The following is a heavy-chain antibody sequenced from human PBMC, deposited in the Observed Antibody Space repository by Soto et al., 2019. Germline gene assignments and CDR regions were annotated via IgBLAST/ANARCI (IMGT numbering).Heavy chain of an antibody. J-gene: IGHJ5*02. Sequence: QVQLQQWGAGLLKPSETLSLTCAVYGGSFSGYYWSWIRQPPGKGLEWIGEINHSGSTNYNPSLKSRVTISVDTSKNQFSLKLSSVTAADTAVYCCARRKHIVVVVAASTNWFDPWGQGTLVTVSS. D-gene: IGHD2-15*01. CDR2: INHSGST. V-gene: IGHV4-34*01. CDR1: GGSFSGYY. CDR3: ARRKHIVVVVAASTNWFDP.